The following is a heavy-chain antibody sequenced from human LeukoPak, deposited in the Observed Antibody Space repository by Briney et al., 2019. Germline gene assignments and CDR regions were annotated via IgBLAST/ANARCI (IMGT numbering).Heavy chain of an antibody. CDR2: IDPSSTYI. J-gene: IGHJ4*02. Sequence: GGSLRLSCSASRFTFSSYTMNWVRQAPGRGLEWVSSIDPSSTYIYYADSVKGRFTISRDNAQNSLYLQMNSLRAEDTAVYYCTRGSYGDYEYWGQGTLVTVSS. CDR3: TRGSYGDYEY. D-gene: IGHD4-17*01. V-gene: IGHV3-21*01. CDR1: RFTFSSYT.